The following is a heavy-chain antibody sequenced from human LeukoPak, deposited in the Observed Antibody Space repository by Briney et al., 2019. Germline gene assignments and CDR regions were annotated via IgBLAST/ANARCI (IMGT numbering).Heavy chain of an antibody. D-gene: IGHD6-13*01. CDR2: IIPIFGTA. V-gene: IGHV1-69*05. CDR1: GGTFTSYA. Sequence: AASVKVSCKASGGTFTSYAISWVRQSPGQGLGWMGGIIPIFGTANYAQKFQGRVTITTDESTSTAYMELSSLRSEDTAVYYCARGIELSDAFDIWGQGTMVTVSS. CDR3: ARGIELSDAFDI. J-gene: IGHJ3*02.